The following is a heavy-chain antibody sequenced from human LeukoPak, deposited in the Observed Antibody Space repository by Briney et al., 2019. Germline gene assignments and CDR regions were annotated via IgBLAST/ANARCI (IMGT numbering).Heavy chain of an antibody. CDR3: AKEGDTALVTGYFDL. J-gene: IGHJ2*01. CDR1: GGTFGSYV. Sequence: ASVKVSCKASGGTFGSYVISWVRQAPGQGLEWMGGIIPIFGTAHYAQNFQGRLTITADESTSTVYMEMSSLRSEDTAMYYCAKEGDTALVTGYFDLWGRGTQVTVSS. V-gene: IGHV1-69*13. CDR2: IIPIFGTA. D-gene: IGHD5-18*01.